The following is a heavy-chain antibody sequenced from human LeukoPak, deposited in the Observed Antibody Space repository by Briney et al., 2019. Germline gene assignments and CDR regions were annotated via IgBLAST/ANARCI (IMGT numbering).Heavy chain of an antibody. CDR1: GFTFSGSW. Sequence: GGSLRLSCAASGFTFSGSWMHWVRQAPGQGLVWVSRINTDGTTINYADSVKGRFTISRDNSKNTLYLQMNSLRPEDTAVYYCAKPLAYKRGAFDIWGQGTMVTVSS. CDR3: AKPLAYKRGAFDI. V-gene: IGHV3-74*01. D-gene: IGHD1-1*01. CDR2: INTDGTTI. J-gene: IGHJ3*02.